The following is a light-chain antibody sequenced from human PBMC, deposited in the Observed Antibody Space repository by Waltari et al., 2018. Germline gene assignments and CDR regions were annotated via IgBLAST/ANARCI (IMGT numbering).Light chain of an antibody. J-gene: IGLJ2*01. CDR3: SSQSSNDVVL. Sequence: QSALTQPASVSGSPGQSVTIFCAGTSNHVGCYNSVSWYQEHPGQAPGVIIYDVSDRPSGVSVRFSGSKSGNTASLTISGLQAEDEADYYCSSQSSNDVVLFGGGTKLTVL. CDR2: DVS. V-gene: IGLV2-14*01. CDR1: SNHVGCYNS.